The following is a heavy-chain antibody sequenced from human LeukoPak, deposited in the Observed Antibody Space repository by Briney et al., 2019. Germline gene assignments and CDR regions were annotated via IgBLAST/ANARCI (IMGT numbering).Heavy chain of an antibody. CDR1: GFTFSSYA. D-gene: IGHD6-19*01. CDR2: ISVDDSKK. Sequence: GESLTLSCAASGFTFSSYAMHWVRQPPGKGLEWVTVISVDDSKKFYTDFVKGRFTISRDNSKNTVFLQVNSLRAEDTAMYYCAREGWIGWVDFDHGGQGTLVTVSA. J-gene: IGHJ4*02. V-gene: IGHV3-30*14. CDR3: AREGWIGWVDFDH.